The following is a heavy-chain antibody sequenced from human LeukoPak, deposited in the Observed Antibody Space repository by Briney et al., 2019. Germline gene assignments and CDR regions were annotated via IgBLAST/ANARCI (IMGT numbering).Heavy chain of an antibody. CDR3: ARDLGWYRVDY. CDR1: GFTFSSYW. V-gene: IGHV3-7*01. D-gene: IGHD6-19*01. J-gene: IGHJ4*02. Sequence: QPGGSQRLACAASGFTFSSYWMSWARQVPGKGLEWVANIKQDGSEENYVDSVRGRFSISRDNAKNSLYLQMNSVRAEDTAVYYCARDLGWYRVDYWGWGPLVTVSS. CDR2: IKQDGSEE.